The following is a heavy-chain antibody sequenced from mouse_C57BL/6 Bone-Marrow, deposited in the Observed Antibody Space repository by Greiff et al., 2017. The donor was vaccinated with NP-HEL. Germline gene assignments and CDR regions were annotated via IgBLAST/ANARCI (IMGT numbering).Heavy chain of an antibody. CDR2: IRNKANGYTT. V-gene: IGHV7-3*01. Sequence: EVQVVESGGGLVQPGGSLSLSCAASGFTFTDYYMSWVRQPPGKALEWLGFIRNKANGYTTEYSASVKGRFTISSDNSQSILSLQMNALRAEDSATYYCVRWFDFDYWGQGTTLTVSS. J-gene: IGHJ2*01. CDR1: GFTFTDYY. CDR3: VRWFDFDY.